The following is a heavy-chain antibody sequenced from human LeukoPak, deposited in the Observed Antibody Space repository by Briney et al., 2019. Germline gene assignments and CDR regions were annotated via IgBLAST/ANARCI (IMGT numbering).Heavy chain of an antibody. J-gene: IGHJ4*02. CDR1: GFTFSSYA. Sequence: GGSLRLSCAASGFTFSSYAMSWVRQAPGKGLEWVSSISSSSSYIYYADSVKGRFTISRDNAKNSLYLQMNSLRAEDTAVYYCASIVVVAAASDYWGQGTLVTVSS. CDR3: ASIVVVAAASDY. D-gene: IGHD2-15*01. V-gene: IGHV3-21*01. CDR2: ISSSSSYI.